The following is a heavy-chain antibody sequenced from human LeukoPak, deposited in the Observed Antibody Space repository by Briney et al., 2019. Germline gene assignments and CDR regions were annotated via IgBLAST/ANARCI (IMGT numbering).Heavy chain of an antibody. Sequence: GGSQRLSCTASGFIFSDYDMEWVRQAPGKELEWISHISRSSNTIYYADSVKGRFTTSRDNAKNSLYLELNSLRAEDTAVYFCARRKIDYGDFDYWGQGTLVTVSS. D-gene: IGHD4-17*01. CDR3: ARRKIDYGDFDY. J-gene: IGHJ4*02. CDR1: GFIFSDYD. CDR2: ISRSSNTI. V-gene: IGHV3-48*01.